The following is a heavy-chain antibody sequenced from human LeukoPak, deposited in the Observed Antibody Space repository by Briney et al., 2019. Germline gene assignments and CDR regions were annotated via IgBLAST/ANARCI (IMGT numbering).Heavy chain of an antibody. CDR1: GFTFSSYW. CDR2: IYHSGST. V-gene: IGHV4-4*02. CDR3: ARGLGCGGDCSTYYFDY. Sequence: GSLRLSCAASGFTFSSYWMHWVRQAPGKGLEWIGEIYHSGSTNYNPSLKSRVTISVDKSKNQFSLKLSSVTAADTAVYYCARGLGCGGDCSTYYFDYWGQGTLVTVSS. D-gene: IGHD2-21*02. J-gene: IGHJ4*02.